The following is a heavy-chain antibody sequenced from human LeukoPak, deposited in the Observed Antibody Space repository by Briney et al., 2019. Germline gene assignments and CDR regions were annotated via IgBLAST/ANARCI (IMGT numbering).Heavy chain of an antibody. CDR1: GGSISSYY. D-gene: IGHD5-12*01. CDR2: IYTSRST. V-gene: IGHV4-4*07. Sequence: TSETLSLTCTVSGGSISSYYWSWIRQPAGKGLEWIGRIYTSRSTNYNPSLKSRVTISVDTSKNQFSLKLSSVTAADTAVYYCARGQWLRALDYWGQGTLVTVSS. J-gene: IGHJ4*02. CDR3: ARGQWLRALDY.